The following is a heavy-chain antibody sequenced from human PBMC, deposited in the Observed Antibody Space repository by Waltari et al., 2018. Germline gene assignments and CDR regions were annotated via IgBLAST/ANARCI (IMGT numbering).Heavy chain of an antibody. Sequence: EVQLVQSGAEVKKPGATVKISCKVSGYTFTDYYMHWVHQAPGKGLEWMGLVDPEDGETIYAEKFQGRVTITADTSTDTAYMELSSLRSEDTAVYYCATVARGDGSGYYYNRAFDIWGQGTMVTVSS. J-gene: IGHJ3*02. D-gene: IGHD3-22*01. V-gene: IGHV1-69-2*01. CDR1: GYTFTDYY. CDR2: VDPEDGET. CDR3: ATVARGDGSGYYYNRAFDI.